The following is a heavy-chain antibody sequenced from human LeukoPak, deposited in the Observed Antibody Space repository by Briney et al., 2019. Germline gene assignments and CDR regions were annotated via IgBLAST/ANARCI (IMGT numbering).Heavy chain of an antibody. Sequence: ASVKVSCKASGYTFTRYGISWVRQAPGQGLEWMGGISAYNGKTKYAQKLQGRVTMTLDTYTHTADMELRSLRSDDTAVYVCARDSGSSWDFYYYYYMDVWGKGTTVTVSS. CDR1: GYTFTRYG. CDR2: ISAYNGKT. J-gene: IGHJ6*03. CDR3: ARDSGSSWDFYYYYYMDV. D-gene: IGHD6-13*01. V-gene: IGHV1-18*01.